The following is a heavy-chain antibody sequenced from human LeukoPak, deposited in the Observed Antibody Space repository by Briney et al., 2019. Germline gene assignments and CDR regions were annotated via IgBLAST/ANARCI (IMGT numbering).Heavy chain of an antibody. V-gene: IGHV4-59*08. J-gene: IGHJ5*02. CDR1: GGSISSYY. Sequence: TSETLSLTCTVSGGSISSYYWSWIRQPPGKGLEWIGYIYYSGSTNYNPSLKSRVTISVDTSKNQFSLKLTSVTAADTAVYYCAWGDSSGYPFDPWGQGTLVTVSS. D-gene: IGHD3-22*01. CDR3: AWGDSSGYPFDP. CDR2: IYYSGST.